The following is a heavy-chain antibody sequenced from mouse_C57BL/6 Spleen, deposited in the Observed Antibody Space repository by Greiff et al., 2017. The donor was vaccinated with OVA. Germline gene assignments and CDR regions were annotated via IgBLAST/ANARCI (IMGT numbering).Heavy chain of an antibody. Sequence: QVQLKQPGAELVKPGASVKLSCKASGYTFTSYWMQWVKQRPGQGLEWIGEIDPSDSYTNYNQKFKGKATLTVDTSSSTAYMQLSSLTSEDSAVYYCARSGYDGYAMDYWGQGTSVTVSS. D-gene: IGHD2-3*01. V-gene: IGHV1-50*01. J-gene: IGHJ4*01. CDR3: ARSGYDGYAMDY. CDR2: IDPSDSYT. CDR1: GYTFTSYW.